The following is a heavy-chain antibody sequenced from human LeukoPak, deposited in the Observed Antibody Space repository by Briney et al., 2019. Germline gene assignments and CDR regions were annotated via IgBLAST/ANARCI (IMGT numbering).Heavy chain of an antibody. J-gene: IGHJ4*02. V-gene: IGHV3-74*01. D-gene: IGHD3-3*01. Sequence: PGGTLRLSCAASGFTFSSYRMHWVRQAPGKGLVWVSRINNDGSSTNYADSVKGRFTIPRDNAKNTLYLQMHSLRAEDTAVYYCAKTPVRRFPLYFDYWGQGTLVTVSS. CDR2: INNDGSST. CDR3: AKTPVRRFPLYFDY. CDR1: GFTFSSYR.